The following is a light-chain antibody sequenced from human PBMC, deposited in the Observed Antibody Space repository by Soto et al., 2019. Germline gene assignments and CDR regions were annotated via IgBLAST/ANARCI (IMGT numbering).Light chain of an antibody. Sequence: DIMGATSAATQSVSPRERATLXCMACQSVSINLAWYQQKPGQAPRLLIYGASTRATGIPARFSGSGSGTEFTLTISSLQSEDFAVYHCQHYNSWPRTWTFGQGTKVDIK. J-gene: IGKJ1*01. V-gene: IGKV3-15*01. CDR2: GAS. CDR3: QHYNSWPRTWT. CDR1: QSVSIN.